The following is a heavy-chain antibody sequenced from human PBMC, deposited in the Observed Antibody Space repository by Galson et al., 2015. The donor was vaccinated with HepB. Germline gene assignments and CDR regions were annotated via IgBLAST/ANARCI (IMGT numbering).Heavy chain of an antibody. CDR1: GFSFSSYA. V-gene: IGHV3-30*18. Sequence: SLRLSCAASGFSFSSYAMHWVRQPPGKGLEWVAHILYDGETKYYGDSVRGRFTISRDNSMLYLQMNSLRSEDTAVYFCAKDDSRTYLDVWGRGTTVIASS. CDR2: ILYDGETK. CDR3: AKDDSRTYLDV. J-gene: IGHJ6*03.